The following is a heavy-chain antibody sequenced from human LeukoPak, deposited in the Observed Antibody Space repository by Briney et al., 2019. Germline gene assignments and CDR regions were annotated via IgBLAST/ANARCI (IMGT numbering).Heavy chain of an antibody. Sequence: GGSLRLSCAASGFIFSGSGTHWVRQAPGKGLEWVAVLSFDGSNKYYADSVKGRFTISRDNSKNTLYLQMNSLRAEDTAVYYCAKDRRLYDYGSGSYFDYWGQGTLVTVSS. CDR3: AKDRRLYDYGSGSYFDY. CDR2: LSFDGSNK. CDR1: GFIFSGSG. V-gene: IGHV3-30*18. D-gene: IGHD3-10*01. J-gene: IGHJ4*02.